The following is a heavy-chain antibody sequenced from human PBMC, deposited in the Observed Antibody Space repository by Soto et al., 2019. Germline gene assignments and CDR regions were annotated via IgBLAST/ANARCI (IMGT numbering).Heavy chain of an antibody. D-gene: IGHD4-17*01. Sequence: SETLSLTCAVSGGSISSGGYYWSWIRQPPGKGLEWIGSIYYSESINYNPSLKSRATVSVDTSKNQFSLKLNSLTAADTAVYYCARWTTVDFDHWGQGTLVTVSS. V-gene: IGHV4-61*08. CDR2: IYYSESI. CDR3: ARWTTVDFDH. J-gene: IGHJ4*02. CDR1: GGSISSGGYY.